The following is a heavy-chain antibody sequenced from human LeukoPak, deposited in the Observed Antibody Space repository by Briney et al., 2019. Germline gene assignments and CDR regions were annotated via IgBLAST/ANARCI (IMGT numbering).Heavy chain of an antibody. CDR2: ISSSGSTI. V-gene: IGHV3-11*01. J-gene: IGHJ5*02. Sequence: GGSLRLSCAASGFIFTNYYMSWIRPAPGKGLEWVSYISSSGSTIYYADSVKGRFTISRDNAKNSLYLQMNSLTAEDTAVYYCARDSHYNWNVPNWFDPWGQGTLVTVSS. CDR1: GFIFTNYY. D-gene: IGHD1-20*01. CDR3: ARDSHYNWNVPNWFDP.